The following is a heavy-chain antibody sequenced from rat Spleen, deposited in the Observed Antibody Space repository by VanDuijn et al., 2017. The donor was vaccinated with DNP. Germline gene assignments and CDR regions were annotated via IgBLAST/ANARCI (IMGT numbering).Heavy chain of an antibody. Sequence: EVKLVESGGGLVQPGRSLKLSCAASGINFNDYWMGWVRQAPGKGLEWIGTINKDSSTINYAPSLKDKFTISRDNAQTTLFLQMSKLGSEDTAIYYCARGPNYGGWTDFFDYWGQGVMVTVSS. CDR3: ARGPNYGGWTDFFDY. CDR2: INKDSSTI. J-gene: IGHJ2*01. V-gene: IGHV4-2*01. D-gene: IGHD1-11*01. CDR1: GINFNDYW.